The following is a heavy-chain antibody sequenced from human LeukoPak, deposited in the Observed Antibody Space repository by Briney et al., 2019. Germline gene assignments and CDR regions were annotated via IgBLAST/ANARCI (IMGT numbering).Heavy chain of an antibody. V-gene: IGHV1-69*10. J-gene: IGHJ4*02. CDR3: ATGFRYAFWSLSTL. D-gene: IGHD3-3*01. Sequence: GASVSVSCKASGGTFSSYAISWVRQAPGEGLEWMGGIRAILGIANYARKFQGRVTITADNSTSTAYMELSSLRSEDTAVYYCATGFRYAFWSLSTLWGQGPLVPVSS. CDR2: IRAILGIA. CDR1: GGTFSSYA.